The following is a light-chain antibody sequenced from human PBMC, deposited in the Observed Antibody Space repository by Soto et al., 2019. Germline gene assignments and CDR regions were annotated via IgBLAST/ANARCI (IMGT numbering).Light chain of an antibody. V-gene: IGKV2-28*01. CDR1: QSLLHSNGYNY. CDR3: MQALQTPWT. CDR2: LGS. Sequence: DIVMTQSPLSLPVTPGEPASISCRSSQSLLHSNGYNYLDWYLQKPGQSPQLLIYLGSNRASGVPDRFSGSGLGSDFTPKISRVEAEDVGVYYCMQALQTPWTFGQGTKVEIK. J-gene: IGKJ1*01.